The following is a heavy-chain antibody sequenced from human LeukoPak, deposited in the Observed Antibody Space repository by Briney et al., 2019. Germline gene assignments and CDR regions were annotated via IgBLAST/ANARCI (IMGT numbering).Heavy chain of an antibody. Sequence: GASVKVSCKASGGTFNSYAISWERQAPGQGLEWMGDIIPIFGTTNYAQKFQGRVTITADESTNTAYMELSSLRSEDTALYYCASGGVVGAHFDYWGQGTLVTVSS. D-gene: IGHD1-26*01. CDR1: GGTFNSYA. CDR3: ASGGVVGAHFDY. CDR2: IIPIFGTT. J-gene: IGHJ4*02. V-gene: IGHV1-69*13.